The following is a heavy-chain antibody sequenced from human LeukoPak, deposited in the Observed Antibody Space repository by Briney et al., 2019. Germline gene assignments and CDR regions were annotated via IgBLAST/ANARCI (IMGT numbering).Heavy chain of an antibody. CDR1: GFTVSSNY. Sequence: GGSLRLSCAASGFTVSSNYMSWVRQAPGKGLEWVSVIYSGGSTYYADSVKGRFTISRDNSKNTLYLQMNSLRAEDTAVYYCAKPVRSGYQRDAFDIWGQGTMVTVSS. V-gene: IGHV3-53*01. CDR2: IYSGGST. J-gene: IGHJ3*02. D-gene: IGHD3-22*01. CDR3: AKPVRSGYQRDAFDI.